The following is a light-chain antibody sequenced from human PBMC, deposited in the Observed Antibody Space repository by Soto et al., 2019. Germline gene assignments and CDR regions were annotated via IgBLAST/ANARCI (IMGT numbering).Light chain of an antibody. V-gene: IGLV1-40*01. Sequence: QSVLTQPPSVSGAPGQRVTISCTGSISNFGAGYDVQWYQQLPGTAPKLLIYGNTKRPSGVPDRFSGSKSGTSASLAITGLPREDEAKYYCQYYDNNLNAAIFGGGTKVTVL. CDR1: ISNFGAGYD. CDR2: GNT. CDR3: QYYDNNLNAAI. J-gene: IGLJ2*01.